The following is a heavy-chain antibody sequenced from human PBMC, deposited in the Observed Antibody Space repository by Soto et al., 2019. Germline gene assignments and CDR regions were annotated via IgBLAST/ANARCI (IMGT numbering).Heavy chain of an antibody. J-gene: IGHJ6*02. CDR3: ARGRLRGYYYYGMDV. Sequence: SETLSLTCTVFGGSISSGGYYCSWIRQHPGKGLEWIGYIYYSGSTYYNPSLKSRVTISVDTSKNQFSLKLSSVTAADTAVYYCARGRLRGYYYYGMDVWGQGTTVTVSS. CDR1: GGSISSGGYY. D-gene: IGHD4-17*01. CDR2: IYYSGST. V-gene: IGHV4-31*03.